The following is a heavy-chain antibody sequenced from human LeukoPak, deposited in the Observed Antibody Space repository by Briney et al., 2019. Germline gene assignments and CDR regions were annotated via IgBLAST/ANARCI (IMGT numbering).Heavy chain of an antibody. D-gene: IGHD3-22*01. CDR3: ARGDLYYDSSGFDY. J-gene: IGHJ4*02. V-gene: IGHV3-21*01. CDR1: GFTFSSYS. CDR2: ISSSSSYI. Sequence: GGSLRLSCAASGFTFSSYSMNWVRQAPGKGLEWVSSISSSSSYIYYADSVKGRFTISRDNAKNSLYVQMNSLRAEDTAVYYCARGDLYYDSSGFDYWGQGTLVTVSS.